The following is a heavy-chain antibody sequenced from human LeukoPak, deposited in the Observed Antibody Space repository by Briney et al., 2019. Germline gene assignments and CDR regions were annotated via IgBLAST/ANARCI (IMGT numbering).Heavy chain of an antibody. Sequence: SETLSLTCSVSGYSFTSGHYWGWIRQPPGKGLEWIANIYHTGSAHYNPSLKSRVTISVDTSKNQFSLKLSSVTAADTAVYYCARLKQQLSPFDYWGQGTLVTVSS. CDR2: IYHTGSA. J-gene: IGHJ4*02. V-gene: IGHV4-38-2*01. CDR3: ARLKQQLSPFDY. CDR1: GYSFTSGHY. D-gene: IGHD6-13*01.